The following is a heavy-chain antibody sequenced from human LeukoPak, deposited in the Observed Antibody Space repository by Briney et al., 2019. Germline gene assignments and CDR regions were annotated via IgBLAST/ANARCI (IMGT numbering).Heavy chain of an antibody. CDR1: GFTFSSYA. CDR3: AKVARRRYCSSTSYWGNAFDI. V-gene: IGHV3-23*01. Sequence: PGGSLRLSCAASGFTFSSYAMSWVRQAPGKGLEWVSAISGSGGSTYYADSVKGRFTISRDNSKNTLYLQMNSLRAEDTAVYYCAKVARRRYCSSTSYWGNAFDIWGQGTMVTVSS. CDR2: ISGSGGST. D-gene: IGHD2-2*01. J-gene: IGHJ3*02.